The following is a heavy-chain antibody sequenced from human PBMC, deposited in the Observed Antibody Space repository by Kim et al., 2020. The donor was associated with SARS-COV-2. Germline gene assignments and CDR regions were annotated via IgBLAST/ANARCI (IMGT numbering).Heavy chain of an antibody. V-gene: IGHV4-34*01. D-gene: IGHD3-16*01. CDR2: SGSP. J-gene: IGHJ4*02. Sequence: SGSPNYNPSLKSRVTISIDTSKNQFSLNLNSVTAADTAVYYCARGRWGDYWGQGTLVIVSS. CDR3: ARGRWGDY.